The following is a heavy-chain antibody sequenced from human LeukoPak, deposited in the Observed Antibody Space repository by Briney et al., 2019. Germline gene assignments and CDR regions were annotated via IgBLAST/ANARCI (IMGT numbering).Heavy chain of an antibody. CDR3: TTLDYYV. CDR1: GYTFISHD. CDR2: MNPKSDNT. Sequence: GASVKVSCKASGYTFISHDINWVRQATGQGLEWMGWMNPKSDNTGYAQKFQGRVTMTRNTSISTACMELSSLRSEDSAVYYCTTLDYYVWGQGTTVTVSS. J-gene: IGHJ6*02. V-gene: IGHV1-8*01. D-gene: IGHD3-16*01.